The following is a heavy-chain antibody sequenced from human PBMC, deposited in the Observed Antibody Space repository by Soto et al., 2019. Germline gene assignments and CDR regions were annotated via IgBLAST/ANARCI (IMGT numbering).Heavy chain of an antibody. Sequence: PGESLKISCKGSGYSFTSYWINWVRQMPGKGLEWMGRIDPGDSYTNYSPSFRGHVAISADKSISTVYLQWSSLKASDTAIYYCARRDPNSSGWYYFDFCGQGTLVTVSS. J-gene: IGHJ4*02. CDR3: ARRDPNSSGWYYFDF. CDR1: GYSFTSYW. CDR2: IDPGDSYT. V-gene: IGHV5-10-1*01. D-gene: IGHD6-19*01.